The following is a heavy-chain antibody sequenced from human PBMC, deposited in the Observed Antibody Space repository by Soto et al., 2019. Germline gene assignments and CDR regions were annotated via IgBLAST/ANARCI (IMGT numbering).Heavy chain of an antibody. CDR2: IYYSGST. CDR1: GGSISSYY. Sequence: QVQLQESGPGLVKPSETLSLTCTVSGGSISSYYWSWIRQPPGKGLEWIGYIYYSGSTNYNPSLKRRVTISVDTSKNQFPMKLSSVTAADTAGYYCARDIAAPYNWFDPWGQGTLGTVSS. J-gene: IGHJ5*02. CDR3: ARDIAAPYNWFDP. V-gene: IGHV4-59*01. D-gene: IGHD6-6*01.